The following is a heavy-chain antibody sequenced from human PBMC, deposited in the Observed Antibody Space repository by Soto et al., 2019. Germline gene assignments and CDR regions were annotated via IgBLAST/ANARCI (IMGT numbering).Heavy chain of an antibody. CDR1: GGSISSGGYY. CDR2: MLYSGLT. Sequence: SETLSLTCTLSGGSISSGGYYWAWIRQPPGKGLEWIGSMLYSGLTYYNPSLKSRVTLSVDTSKNQFSVKLNSVTASDTAVYYCAPLSVSLSGPYGIHVWGQGTTVTVSS. D-gene: IGHD2-15*01. J-gene: IGHJ6*02. V-gene: IGHV4-39*01. CDR3: APLSVSLSGPYGIHV.